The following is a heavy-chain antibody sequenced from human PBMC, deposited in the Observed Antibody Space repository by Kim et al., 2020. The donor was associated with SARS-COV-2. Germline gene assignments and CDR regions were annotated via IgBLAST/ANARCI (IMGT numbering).Heavy chain of an antibody. J-gene: IGHJ4*02. D-gene: IGHD3-16*01. V-gene: IGHV1-46*01. Sequence: YAQKVQGRVTMTRDTSTSTVYMELSSLRSEDTAVYYCARDFPDAYSGFDYWGQGTLVTVSS. CDR3: ARDFPDAYSGFDY.